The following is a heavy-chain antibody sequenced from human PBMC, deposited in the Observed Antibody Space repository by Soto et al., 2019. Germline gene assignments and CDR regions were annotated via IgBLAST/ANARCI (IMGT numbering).Heavy chain of an antibody. V-gene: IGHV1-18*01. CDR1: GYTFTSYG. J-gene: IGHJ4*02. CDR3: ARARGNYYDSSGYYY. CDR2: ISAYNGKT. D-gene: IGHD3-22*01. Sequence: QVQLVQSGAEVKKPGASVKVSCKASGYTFTSYGISCVRQSPGQGLEGMGWISAYNGKTNYAQKLQGRVTMTTDTSTSTDYMELRSLRSDDTAVYYCARARGNYYDSSGYYYWGQGTLVTVSS.